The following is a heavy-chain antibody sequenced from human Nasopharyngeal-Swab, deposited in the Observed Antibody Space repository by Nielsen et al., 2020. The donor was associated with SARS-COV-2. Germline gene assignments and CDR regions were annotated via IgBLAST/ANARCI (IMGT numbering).Heavy chain of an antibody. V-gene: IGHV5-51*01. CDR3: AKPPTVGAAIDY. CDR1: GYKFTSYW. Sequence: GESLKISCKSSGYKFTSYWIGWVRQMPGKGLEWMGIIYPPDSDTRYSPSFQGQVTISADKSISTAYLQWPSLKASDTATYYCAKPPTVGAAIDYWGQGTLVIVSS. D-gene: IGHD1-26*01. J-gene: IGHJ4*02. CDR2: IYPPDSDT.